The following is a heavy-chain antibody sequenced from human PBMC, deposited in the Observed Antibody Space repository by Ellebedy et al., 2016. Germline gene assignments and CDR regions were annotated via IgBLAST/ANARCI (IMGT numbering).Heavy chain of an antibody. CDR1: GFSFTTYW. CDR3: ARGVDYGFDY. V-gene: IGHV3-48*04. J-gene: IGHJ4*02. D-gene: IGHD4-17*01. CDR2: IGSASSSP. Sequence: GESLKISXEASGFSFTTYWMSWVRQAPGKGLEWVSHIGSASSSPSYADSVKGRFTSSRDNAQNSLYLQMNSLRAEDTAVYYCARGVDYGFDYWGQGTLVTVSS.